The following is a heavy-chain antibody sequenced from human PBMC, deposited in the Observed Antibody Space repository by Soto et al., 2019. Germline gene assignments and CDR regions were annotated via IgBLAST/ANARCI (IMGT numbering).Heavy chain of an antibody. CDR1: GYTLTGYY. CDR3: ARSGGYDYVWGSYRQRNWFDP. D-gene: IGHD3-16*02. V-gene: IGHV1-2*04. CDR2: INPNSGGT. J-gene: IGHJ5*02. Sequence: ASVKVSCKASGYTLTGYYMHWVRQAPGQGLEWMGWINPNSGGTNYAQKFQGWVTMTRDTSISTAYMELSRLRSDDTAVYYCARSGGYDYVWGSYRQRNWFDPWGQGTLVTVSS.